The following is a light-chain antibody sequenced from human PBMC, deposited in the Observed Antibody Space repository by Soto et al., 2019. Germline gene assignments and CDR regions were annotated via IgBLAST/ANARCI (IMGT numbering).Light chain of an antibody. CDR1: STDVGAYNY. CDR2: EVT. Sequence: QSALTQPPSASGSPGQSVTISCTGTSTDVGAYNYVSWYQQHPGKAPKLMIYEVTKRPSGVPDRFSGSKSGNTASLTVSGRQTEDEADYYCGSHAGNSNLVFGGGTKRPVL. V-gene: IGLV2-8*01. J-gene: IGLJ3*02. CDR3: GSHAGNSNLV.